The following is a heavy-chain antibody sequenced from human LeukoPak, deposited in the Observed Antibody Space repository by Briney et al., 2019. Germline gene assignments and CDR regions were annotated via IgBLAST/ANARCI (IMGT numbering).Heavy chain of an antibody. D-gene: IGHD6-19*01. J-gene: IGHJ4*02. Sequence: GGSLRLSCAASGLSFSDHWMTWVRHPPGKGLEWVATIKQDGSVKYYLDSVKGRFTISRDNAKNSLYLQMNSLRAEDTAVYYCARDYSSGWYYFDYWGQGTLVTVSS. CDR3: ARDYSSGWYYFDY. CDR2: IKQDGSVK. CDR1: GLSFSDHW. V-gene: IGHV3-7*01.